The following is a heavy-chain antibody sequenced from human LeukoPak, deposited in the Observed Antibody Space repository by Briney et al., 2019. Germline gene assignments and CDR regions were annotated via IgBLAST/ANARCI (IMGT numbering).Heavy chain of an antibody. D-gene: IGHD3-9*01. CDR3: ARASREYYDILTRQYYYYGMDV. Sequence: RGSLRLSCAASGFTFSSYAMHWVRQAPGKGLEWVAVISYDGSNKYYADSVKGRFTISRDNSKNTLYLQMNSLRAEDTAVYYCARASREYYDILTRQYYYYGMDVWGQGTTVTVSS. CDR1: GFTFSSYA. CDR2: ISYDGSNK. J-gene: IGHJ6*02. V-gene: IGHV3-30-3*01.